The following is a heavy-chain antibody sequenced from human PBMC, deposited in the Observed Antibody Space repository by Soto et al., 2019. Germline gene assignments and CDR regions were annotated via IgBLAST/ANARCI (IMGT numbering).Heavy chain of an antibody. D-gene: IGHD2-2*02. CDR3: ARYGFVVVPAAIPDAFDI. J-gene: IGHJ3*02. CDR2: ISAYNGNT. V-gene: IGHV1-18*01. Sequence: WVRQAPGQGLEWMGWISAYNGNTNYAQKLQGRVTMTTDTSTSTAYMELRSLRSDDTAVYYCARYGFVVVPAAIPDAFDIWGQGTMVTVSS.